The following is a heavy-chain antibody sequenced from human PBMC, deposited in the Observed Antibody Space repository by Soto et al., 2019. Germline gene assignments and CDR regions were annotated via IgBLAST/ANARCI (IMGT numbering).Heavy chain of an antibody. CDR3: ARDPDDGGGLYYYYGMDV. D-gene: IGHD3-16*01. CDR2: ISSSSSTI. V-gene: IGHV3-48*02. Sequence: GGSLRLSCAASGFTFSSYSMNWVRQAPGKGLEWVSYISSSSSTIYYADSVKGRFTISRDNAKNSLYLQMNSLRDEDTAVYYCARDPDDGGGLYYYYGMDVWGQGTTGTVSS. J-gene: IGHJ6*02. CDR1: GFTFSSYS.